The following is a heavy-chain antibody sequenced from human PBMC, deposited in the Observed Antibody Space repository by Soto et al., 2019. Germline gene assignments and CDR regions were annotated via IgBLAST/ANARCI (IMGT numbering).Heavy chain of an antibody. CDR2: IYWDDDK. D-gene: IGHD2-15*01. CDR1: GFSLSTSGVG. V-gene: IGHV2-5*02. CDR3: ARGKNIVVVVAATHFDY. Sequence: QITLKESGPTLVKPTQPLTLTCTFSGFSLSTSGVGVGWIRQPPGKALEWLALIYWDDDKRYSPSLKSRLTITKDTSKNQVVLTMTNMDPVDTATYYCARGKNIVVVVAATHFDYWGQGTLVTVSS. J-gene: IGHJ4*02.